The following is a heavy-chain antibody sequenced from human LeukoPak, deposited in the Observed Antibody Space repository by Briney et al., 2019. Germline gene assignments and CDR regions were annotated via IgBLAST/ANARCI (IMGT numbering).Heavy chain of an antibody. J-gene: IGHJ6*03. CDR1: GGSISSYY. CDR2: MYTSGST. D-gene: IGHD5-24*01. Sequence: SETLSLTCTVSGGSISSYYWSWVRQPAGKRLEWIGLMYTSGSTDYNPSLESRVTISVDTSKNHFSLEMRSVTAADTAVYYCARLGFGYISNSYYYYMDVWGKGTTVTVSS. V-gene: IGHV4-4*07. CDR3: ARLGFGYISNSYYYYMDV.